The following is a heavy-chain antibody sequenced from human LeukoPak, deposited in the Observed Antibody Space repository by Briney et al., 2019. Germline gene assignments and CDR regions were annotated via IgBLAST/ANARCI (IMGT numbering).Heavy chain of an antibody. Sequence: ASVKVSCKASGYTFTSYGISWVRQAPGQGLEWMGWISAYNGNTNYAQKLQGRVTMTTDTSTSTAYMELRSLRSDDTAVYYCARGEERWLQFSFNYWGQGTLVTVSS. V-gene: IGHV1-18*01. CDR1: GYTFTSYG. J-gene: IGHJ4*02. D-gene: IGHD5-24*01. CDR2: ISAYNGNT. CDR3: ARGEERWLQFSFNY.